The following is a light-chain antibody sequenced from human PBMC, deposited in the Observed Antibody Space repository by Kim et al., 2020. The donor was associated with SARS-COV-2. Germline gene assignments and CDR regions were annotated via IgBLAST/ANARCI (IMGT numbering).Light chain of an antibody. CDR2: QDS. J-gene: IGLJ3*02. CDR3: QAWDSSTEV. V-gene: IGLV3-1*01. Sequence: SYELTQPPSVSVSPGQTASITCSGDKLGDKYACWYQQKPGQSPVLVIYQDSKRPSGIPERFSGSNSWNTATLTISGTQAMDEADYYCQAWDSSTEVFGGGTKLTVL. CDR1: KLGDKY.